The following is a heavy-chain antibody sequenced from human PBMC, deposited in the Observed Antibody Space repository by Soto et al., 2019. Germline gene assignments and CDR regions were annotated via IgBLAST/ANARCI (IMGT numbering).Heavy chain of an antibody. CDR3: ARDYSSGYSLGY. Sequence: QVQLQESGPGLVKPSWTLSLTCAVSGGSISSGNWWSWVRQPPGKGLEWIGEVHHSGNTNYNPSLKGRVTMAVDKSKNQFSLNLNSVTAADTAVYYCARDYSSGYSLGYWGQGTLVTVSS. CDR2: VHHSGNT. V-gene: IGHV4-4*02. J-gene: IGHJ4*02. D-gene: IGHD3-22*01. CDR1: GGSISSGNW.